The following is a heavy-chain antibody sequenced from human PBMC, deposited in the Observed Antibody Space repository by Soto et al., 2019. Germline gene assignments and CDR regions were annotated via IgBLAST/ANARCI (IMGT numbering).Heavy chain of an antibody. CDR1: GGSISSSSYY. Sequence: SETLSLTCTVSGGSISSSSYYWGWIRQPPGKGLEWIGSIYYSGSTYYNPSLKSRVTISVDTSKNQFSLKLSSVTAADTAVYYCARIYYDSVFDYWGQGTLVTRLL. J-gene: IGHJ4*02. D-gene: IGHD3-22*01. CDR3: ARIYYDSVFDY. V-gene: IGHV4-39*01. CDR2: IYYSGST.